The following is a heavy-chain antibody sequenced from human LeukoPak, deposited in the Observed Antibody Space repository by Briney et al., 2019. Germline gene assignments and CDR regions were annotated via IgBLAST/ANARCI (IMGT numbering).Heavy chain of an antibody. D-gene: IGHD2-2*01. CDR2: INPSGGST. J-gene: IGHJ5*02. V-gene: IGHV1-46*01. CDR1: GYTFTSYY. CDR3: ARVNCSSTSCSGGWFDP. Sequence: ASAKVSCKASGYTFTSYYMHWVRQAPGQGLEWMGIINPSGGSTSYAQKFQGRVTMTRDTSTSTVYMELSSLRSEDTAVYYCARVNCSSTSCSGGWFDPWGQGTLVTVSS.